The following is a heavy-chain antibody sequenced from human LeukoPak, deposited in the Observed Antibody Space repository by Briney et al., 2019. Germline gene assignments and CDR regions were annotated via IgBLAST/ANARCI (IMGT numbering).Heavy chain of an antibody. D-gene: IGHD5-24*01. J-gene: IGHJ4*02. CDR2: ISGSGYST. CDR1: GFTFSSYA. CDR3: AKNLSMAGFDY. V-gene: IGHV3-23*01. Sequence: GGSLRLSCAASGFTFSSYAMSWGGRAPGKGLEWVSAISGSGYSTYYADSVKGRFTISRDNSKNTLYLQMNSLRVEDTAVYYCAKNLSMAGFDYWGQGTLVSVSS.